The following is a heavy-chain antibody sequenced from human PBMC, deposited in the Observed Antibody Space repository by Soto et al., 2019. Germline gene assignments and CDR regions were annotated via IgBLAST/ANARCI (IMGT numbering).Heavy chain of an antibody. D-gene: IGHD6-19*01. J-gene: IGHJ4*02. CDR3: ARSAGWYAVHS. CDR1: GDSVSSPYY. Sequence: QVQLQESGPGLVKPSGTLSLTCAVSGDSVSSPYYWCWVRQPPGKGLEWIGEVFHTGTTSYNPSLRGGVTISMDKPINQFSLDLSSVTVADTAVYYCARSAGWYAVHSWGPGTLVIVSS. CDR2: VFHTGTT. V-gene: IGHV4-4*02.